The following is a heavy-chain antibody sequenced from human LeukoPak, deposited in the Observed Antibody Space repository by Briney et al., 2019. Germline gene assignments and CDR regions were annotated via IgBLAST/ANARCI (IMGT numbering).Heavy chain of an antibody. J-gene: IGHJ6*02. D-gene: IGHD5-12*01. CDR2: INPSGGST. CDR1: GYTFTSYY. Sequence: ASVKVSCKASGYTFTSYYMHWVRQAPGQGLEWVGIINPSGGSTSYAQKFQGRVTMTRDTSTSTVYMDLSSLRSEDTAVYYCARGPLRGYDSPYGMDVWGQGTTVTVSS. CDR3: ARGPLRGYDSPYGMDV. V-gene: IGHV1-46*01.